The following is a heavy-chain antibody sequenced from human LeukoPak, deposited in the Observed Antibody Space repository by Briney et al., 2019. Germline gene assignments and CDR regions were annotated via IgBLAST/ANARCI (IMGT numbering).Heavy chain of an antibody. CDR2: ISSSSSYI. Sequence: GGSLRPSCAASGFTFSSYSMNWVRQAPGKGLEWVSSISSSSSYIYYADSVRGRFSISRDNSENTLYLQMNSLRAEDTTTYYCVKNGGSWSPRFDPWGQGTLVTVSS. CDR3: VKNGGSWSPRFDP. CDR1: GFTFSSYS. D-gene: IGHD4-23*01. J-gene: IGHJ5*02. V-gene: IGHV3-21*04.